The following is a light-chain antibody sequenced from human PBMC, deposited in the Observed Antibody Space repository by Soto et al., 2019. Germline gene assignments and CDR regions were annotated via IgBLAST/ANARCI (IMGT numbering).Light chain of an antibody. Sequence: EIVLTQSPGTLSLSPGERATLSCRASQSVSSDYLAWYQKRPGQAPRLLIHGASTRAPGIPDRFSGSGSGTDFTLTITRLEPEDFAVYYCQHERTFGQGTKVDIK. J-gene: IGKJ1*01. CDR3: QHERT. CDR2: GAS. V-gene: IGKV3-20*01. CDR1: QSVSSDY.